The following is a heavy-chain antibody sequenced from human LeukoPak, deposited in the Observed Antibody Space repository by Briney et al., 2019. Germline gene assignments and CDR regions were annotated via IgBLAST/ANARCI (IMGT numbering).Heavy chain of an antibody. V-gene: IGHV3-53*01. CDR1: GFTVSSNY. J-gene: IGHJ6*02. CDR2: IYSGGST. Sequence: PGGSLRLSCAASGFTVSSNYMSWVRQAPGKGLEWVSVIYSGGSTYYADSVKGRFTISRDNSKNTLYLQMNSLRAEDTAVYYRARDYSSGWYRTDYGMDVWGQGTTVTVSS. CDR3: ARDYSSGWYRTDYGMDV. D-gene: IGHD6-19*01.